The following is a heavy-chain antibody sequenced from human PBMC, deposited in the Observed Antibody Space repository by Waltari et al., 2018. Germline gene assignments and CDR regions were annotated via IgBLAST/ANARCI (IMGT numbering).Heavy chain of an antibody. J-gene: IGHJ4*02. CDR1: GGSISSYY. Sequence: QVQLQESGPGLVKPSETLSLTCTVSGGSISSYYWSWIRQPAGKGLEWIGRIYTSGSTNYNPSLKSRVTMSVDTSKNQFSLKLGSVPAADTAVYYCARDSRSVVVVAATPEYYFDYWGQGTLVTVSS. CDR3: ARDSRSVVVVAATPEYYFDY. D-gene: IGHD2-15*01. CDR2: IYTSGST. V-gene: IGHV4-4*07.